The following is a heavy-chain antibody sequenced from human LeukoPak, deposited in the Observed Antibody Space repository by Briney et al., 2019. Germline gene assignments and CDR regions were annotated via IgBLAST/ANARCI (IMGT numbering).Heavy chain of an antibody. J-gene: IGHJ4*02. CDR2: IYYSGST. CDR3: ARATYYDYVWGSYRPREFDY. CDR1: GGSVSSGGYY. V-gene: IGHV4-61*08. Sequence: SSETLSLTCTVSGGSVSSGGYYWSWIRQPPGKGLEWIGYIYYSGSTNYNPSLKSRVTISVDTSKNQFSLKLSSVTAADTAVYYCARATYYDYVWGSYRPREFDYWGQGTLVTVSS. D-gene: IGHD3-16*02.